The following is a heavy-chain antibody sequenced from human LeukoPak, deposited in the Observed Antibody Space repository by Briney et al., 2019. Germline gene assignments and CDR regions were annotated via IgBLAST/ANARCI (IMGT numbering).Heavy chain of an antibody. J-gene: IGHJ3*02. Sequence: SETLSLTCAVYGGSFSGYYWSWIRQPPGKGLEWIGEINHSGSTNYNPSLKSRVTISVDTSKNQFSLKLSSVTAADTAVYYCARWGYYDSRRLDIWGQGTMVTVSS. CDR3: ARWGYYDSRRLDI. V-gene: IGHV4-34*01. CDR2: INHSGST. D-gene: IGHD3-22*01. CDR1: GGSFSGYY.